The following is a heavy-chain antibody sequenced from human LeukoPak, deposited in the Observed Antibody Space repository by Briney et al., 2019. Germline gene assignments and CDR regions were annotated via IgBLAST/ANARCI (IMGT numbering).Heavy chain of an antibody. J-gene: IGHJ5*02. Sequence: PSETLSLTCTVSGGSISSYYWSWIRQPAGKGLEWLGRIYTSGSTNYNPSLKSRVTMSVDTSKNQFSLKLSSVTAADTAVYYCARDCSSTSCFNWFDPWGQGTLVTVSS. CDR3: ARDCSSTSCFNWFDP. D-gene: IGHD2-2*01. CDR2: IYTSGST. V-gene: IGHV4-4*07. CDR1: GGSISSYY.